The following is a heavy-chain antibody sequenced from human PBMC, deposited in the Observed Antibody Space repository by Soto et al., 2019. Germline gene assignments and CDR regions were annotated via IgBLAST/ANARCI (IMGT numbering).Heavy chain of an antibody. J-gene: IGHJ5*02. CDR1: GGTFSSYA. V-gene: IGHV1-69*05. Sequence: QVQLVQSGAEVKKPGSSVKVSCKASGGTFSSYAISWVRQAPGQGLEWMGGIIPIFGTANYAQKFQGRVTITPDESRSTAYMEVSGLRSEDTAVYYCARRATVTKMPGWFDPWGQGTLVTVSS. CDR2: IIPIFGTA. CDR3: ARRATVTKMPGWFDP. D-gene: IGHD4-17*01.